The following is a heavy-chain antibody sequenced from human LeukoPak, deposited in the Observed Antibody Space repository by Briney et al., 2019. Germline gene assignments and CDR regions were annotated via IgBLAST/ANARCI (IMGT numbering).Heavy chain of an antibody. V-gene: IGHV4-61*02. Sequence: SQTLSLTCTVSGGSISSGSYYWSWIRQPAGKGLEWIGRIYTSGSTNYNPSLKSRVTISVDTSKNQFSLKLSSVTAADTAVYYCAREGPISGSYAAFDIWGQGTMVTDSS. CDR2: IYTSGST. J-gene: IGHJ3*02. CDR3: AREGPISGSYAAFDI. D-gene: IGHD1-26*01. CDR1: GGSISSGSYY.